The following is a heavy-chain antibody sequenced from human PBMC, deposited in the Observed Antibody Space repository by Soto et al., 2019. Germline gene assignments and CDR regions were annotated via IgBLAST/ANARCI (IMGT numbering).Heavy chain of an antibody. Sequence: QVQLVQSGAEVKKPGSSVKVSCKASGGTFSSYTISWVRQAPGQGLEWMGRIIPILGIANYAQKFQGRLTITADKSTSTAYMELSSLRSEDTAVYYCARGGIFEGWYFDLWGRGTLVTVSS. J-gene: IGHJ2*01. CDR3: ARGGIFEGWYFDL. CDR1: GGTFSSYT. D-gene: IGHD2-15*01. V-gene: IGHV1-69*02. CDR2: IIPILGIA.